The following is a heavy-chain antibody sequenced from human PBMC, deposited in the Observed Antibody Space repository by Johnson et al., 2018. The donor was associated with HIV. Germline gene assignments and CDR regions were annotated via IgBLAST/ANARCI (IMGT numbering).Heavy chain of an antibody. CDR3: AGDRAPGYSRSATPFEAFAI. CDR2: ISFDGNNK. J-gene: IGHJ3*02. V-gene: IGHV3-30-3*01. CDR1: GFTFSSYA. Sequence: QVQLVESGGGVVQPGRSLRLSCAASGFTFSSYAMHWVRQAPGKGLEWVAVISFDGNNKYYADSVKGRFTISRDNSKNTRSLQINSLTTEDTAVDYCAGDRAPGYSRSATPFEAFAIWGQGTMVIVSS. D-gene: IGHD6-6*01.